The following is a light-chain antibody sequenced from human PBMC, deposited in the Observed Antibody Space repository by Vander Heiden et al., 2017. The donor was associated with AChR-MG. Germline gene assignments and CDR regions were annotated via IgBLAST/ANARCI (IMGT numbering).Light chain of an antibody. CDR3: SSYTSSSTWV. Sequence: QSALTQPASVSGSPGQSTTISCPGSSSDVGSYNYVSWYQQHPGKAPKLMIFDVSHRPSGVSNRFSGSKSGNTASLTISGLQAEDEAYYYCSSYTSSSTWVFAGGTKLTVL. V-gene: IGLV2-14*03. J-gene: IGLJ3*02. CDR2: DVS. CDR1: SSDVGSYNY.